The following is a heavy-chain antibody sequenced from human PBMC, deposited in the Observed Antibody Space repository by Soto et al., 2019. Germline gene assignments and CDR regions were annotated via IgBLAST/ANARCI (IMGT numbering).Heavy chain of an antibody. V-gene: IGHV4-59*08. CDR1: GGSISSYY. CDR2: IYYSGST. D-gene: IGHD5-12*01. CDR3: ARHFGNSGYDNIDY. Sequence: SETLSLTCTVSGGSISSYYWSWIRQPPGKGLEWIGYIYYSGSTNYNPSLKSRVTISVDTSKNQFSLKLSSVTAADTAVYYCARHFGNSGYDNIDYWGQGTLVTVSS. J-gene: IGHJ4*02.